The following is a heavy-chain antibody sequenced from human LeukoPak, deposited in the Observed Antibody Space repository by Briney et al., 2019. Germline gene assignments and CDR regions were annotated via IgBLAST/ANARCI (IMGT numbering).Heavy chain of an antibody. J-gene: IGHJ1*01. D-gene: IGHD2-2*01. CDR2: ISSSGSTI. V-gene: IGHV3-48*03. CDR1: GFIFSSYE. CDR3: ANLYSISMPFQH. Sequence: PGGSLRLSCAASGFIFSSYEMIWVRQAPGKGLEWVSYISSSGSTIYYADSVKGRFTISRDNAKNSLYLQMNSLRAEDTAVYYCANLYSISMPFQHWGQGTLVTVSS.